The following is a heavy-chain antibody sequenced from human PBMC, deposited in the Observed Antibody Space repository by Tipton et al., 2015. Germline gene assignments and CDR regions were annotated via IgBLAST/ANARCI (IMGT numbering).Heavy chain of an antibody. CDR1: GDSVNSGNYY. Sequence: TLSLTCTVSGDSVNSGNYYWSWIRQPPGKGLEWIGYIFSGGSTNSTPSVKSRVTIFLTSNKQFSLEMTFVTAADTAIYYCARGQDENTLGEYYTHWGQGPLVPVSS. D-gene: IGHD3-3*01. CDR3: ARGQDENTLGEYYTH. J-gene: IGHJ1*01. V-gene: IGHV4-61*01. CDR2: IFSGGST.